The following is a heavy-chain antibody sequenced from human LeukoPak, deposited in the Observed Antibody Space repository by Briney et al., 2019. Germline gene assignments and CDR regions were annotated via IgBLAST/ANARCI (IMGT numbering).Heavy chain of an antibody. J-gene: IGHJ4*02. CDR1: GFTFSNFA. D-gene: IGHD1-26*01. CDR3: ARDEWADY. Sequence: GGSLRLSCAASGFTFSNFAMTWVRQAPGKGPEWVSYISGSSRTIYYADSVKGRFTISRDNAKNSLYLQMNSLRDEDTAVYYCARDEWADYWGQGTLVTVSS. V-gene: IGHV3-48*02. CDR2: ISGSSRTI.